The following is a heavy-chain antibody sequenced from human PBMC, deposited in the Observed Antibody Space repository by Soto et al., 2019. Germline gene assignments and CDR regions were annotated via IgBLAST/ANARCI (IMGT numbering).Heavy chain of an antibody. V-gene: IGHV4-31*03. CDR3: ARIVVVPAAHRYFDY. Sequence: SETLSLTCTVSGGSISSGGYYWSWIRQHPGKGLEWIGYIYYSGSTYYNPSLKSRVTISVDTSKNQFSLKLSSVTAADTAVYYCARIVVVPAAHRYFDYWGQGTLVTVSS. CDR1: GGSISSGGYY. J-gene: IGHJ4*02. CDR2: IYYSGST. D-gene: IGHD2-2*01.